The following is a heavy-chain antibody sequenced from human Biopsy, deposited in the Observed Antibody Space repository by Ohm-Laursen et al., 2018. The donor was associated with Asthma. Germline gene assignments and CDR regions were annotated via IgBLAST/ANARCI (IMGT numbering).Heavy chain of an antibody. D-gene: IGHD1-7*01. V-gene: IGHV1-18*04. J-gene: IGHJ6*02. CDR2: ISAYNGNT. CDR1: GYTFTSYG. CDR3: ARDPHNSYLASLRTKFNYYYYGMDV. Sequence: SSVKVSCKASGYTFTSYGISWVRQAPGQGLEWMGWISAYNGNTNYAQKLQGRVTMTTDTSTSTAYMELSSLRSEDTAVYYCARDPHNSYLASLRTKFNYYYYGMDVWGQGTTVTVSS.